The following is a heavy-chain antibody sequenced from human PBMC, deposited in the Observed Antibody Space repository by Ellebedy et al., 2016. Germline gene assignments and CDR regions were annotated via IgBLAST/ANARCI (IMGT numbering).Heavy chain of an antibody. J-gene: IGHJ4*02. CDR1: GGSISSGGYS. D-gene: IGHD5-18*01. V-gene: IGHV4-30-2*01. CDR2: IYHSGST. CDR3: ARGGYSYALDY. Sequence: SETLSLXXAVSGGSISSGGYSWSWIRQPPGKGLEWIGYIYHSGSTYYNPSLKSRVTISVDRSKNQFSLKLSSVTAADTAVYYCARGGYSYALDYWGQGTLVTVSS.